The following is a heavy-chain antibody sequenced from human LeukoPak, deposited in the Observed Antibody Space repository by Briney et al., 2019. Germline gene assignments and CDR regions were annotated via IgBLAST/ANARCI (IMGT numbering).Heavy chain of an antibody. CDR1: GFTFTSYD. V-gene: IGHV1-69*13. CDR3: ARVGDRRSDYFDY. Sequence: ASVKVSCKASGFTFTSYDINWVRQASGQGLEWMGGITPIFGTANYAQKFQGRVTITADESTSTAYMELSSLRSEDTAVYYCARVGDRRSDYFDYWGQGTLVTVSS. CDR2: ITPIFGTA. J-gene: IGHJ4*02. D-gene: IGHD3-3*01.